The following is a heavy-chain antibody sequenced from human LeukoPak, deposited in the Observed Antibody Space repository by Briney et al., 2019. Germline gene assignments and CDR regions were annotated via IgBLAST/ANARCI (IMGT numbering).Heavy chain of an antibody. Sequence: GWSLRLSCAASGFSFSTIYMSWVRQTPGQGLEWVANINVDGTAEYYVDSVKGRFTISRDNANNSLYLQMNSLRAEDTAVYYCARDPYRFAFDIWGQGTVVLVSS. CDR3: ARDPYRFAFDI. J-gene: IGHJ3*02. CDR1: GFSFSTIY. V-gene: IGHV3-7*03. CDR2: INVDGTAE. D-gene: IGHD1-26*01.